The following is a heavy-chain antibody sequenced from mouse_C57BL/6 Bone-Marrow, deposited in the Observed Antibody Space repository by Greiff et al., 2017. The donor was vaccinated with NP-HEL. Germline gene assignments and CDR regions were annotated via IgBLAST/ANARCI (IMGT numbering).Heavy chain of an antibody. CDR1: GFSLTSYG. V-gene: IGHV2-2*01. CDR2: IWSGGST. CDR3: ASILYGYDAFYYAMDY. D-gene: IGHD2-2*01. J-gene: IGHJ4*01. Sequence: VQGVESGPGLVQPSQSLSITCTVSGFSLTSYGVHWVRQSPGKGLEWLGVIWSGGSTDYNAAFISRLSISKDNSKSQVFFKMNSLQADDTAIYYCASILYGYDAFYYAMDYWGQGTSVTVSS.